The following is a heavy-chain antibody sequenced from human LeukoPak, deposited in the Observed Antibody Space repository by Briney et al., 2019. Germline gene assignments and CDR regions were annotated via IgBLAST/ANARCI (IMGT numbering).Heavy chain of an antibody. J-gene: IGHJ5*02. CDR1: GDSISRGGFY. V-gene: IGHV4-31*03. D-gene: IGHD6-19*01. CDR3: ARVYTSAWSDSNWFDP. CDR2: IYYSGTS. Sequence: SETLSLTCTVSGDSISRGGFYWSWMRQYPGKGLEWIGYIYYSGTSYFNPSLKSRLFISLDTSKNQFSLKMSSVTAADTAVYYCARVYTSAWSDSNWFDPWGQGTLVTVSS.